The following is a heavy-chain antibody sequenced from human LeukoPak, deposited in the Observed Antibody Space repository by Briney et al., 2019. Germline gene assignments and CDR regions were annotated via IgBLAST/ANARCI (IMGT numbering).Heavy chain of an antibody. J-gene: IGHJ4*02. V-gene: IGHV4-4*07. Sequence: PSETLSLTCTVSGGSISSNYWSWMRQPAGKGLEWIGRIYTSGSTDYNPSLKSRVTMSLDTSKNHFSLRLSSVTAADTAVYYCSRDGDFRGYGDFYYWGQGTLVTVSS. CDR3: SRDGDFRGYGDFYY. CDR2: IYTSGST. CDR1: GGSISSNY. D-gene: IGHD3-10*01.